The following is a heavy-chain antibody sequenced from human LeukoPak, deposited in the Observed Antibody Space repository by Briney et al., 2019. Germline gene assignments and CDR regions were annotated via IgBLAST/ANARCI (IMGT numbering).Heavy chain of an antibody. CDR2: IYYSGST. CDR3: ARGGGSTLSRYYYGSGSYYY. D-gene: IGHD3-10*01. Sequence: SETLSLTCTVSGGSISSYYWSWIRQPPGKGLEWIGYIYYSGSTNYNPSLKSRVTISVDTSKNQFSLKLSSATAADTAVYYCARGGGSTLSRYYYGSGSYYYWGQGTLVTVSS. V-gene: IGHV4-59*12. J-gene: IGHJ4*02. CDR1: GGSISSYY.